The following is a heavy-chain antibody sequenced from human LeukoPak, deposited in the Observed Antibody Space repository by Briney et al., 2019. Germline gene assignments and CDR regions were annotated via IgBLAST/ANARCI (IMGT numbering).Heavy chain of an antibody. V-gene: IGHV4-31*03. Sequence: SETLSLTCTVSGGSISSGGYYWSWIRQHPGKGLEWIGYIYYSGSTHYNPSLKSRVTISVDTSKNQFSLKLSSVTAADTAVYYCARGERRITMIVVASPNWFDPWGQGTLVTVSS. CDR1: GGSISSGGYY. D-gene: IGHD3-22*01. J-gene: IGHJ5*02. CDR2: IYYSGST. CDR3: ARGERRITMIVVASPNWFDP.